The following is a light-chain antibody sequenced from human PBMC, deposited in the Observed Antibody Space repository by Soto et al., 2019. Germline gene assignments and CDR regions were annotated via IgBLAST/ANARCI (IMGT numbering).Light chain of an antibody. CDR1: QDICDY. Sequence: DIQLTQSPSFLSASVGDRVTIPCRASQDICDYLAWYQQRPGKAPKLLIYAASTLQSGVPSRLSGSGSGTDFTLTIRRLEPEDFAVYYCQQYGSSGTFGQGTKVDIK. V-gene: IGKV1-9*01. CDR2: AAS. CDR3: QQYGSSGT. J-gene: IGKJ1*01.